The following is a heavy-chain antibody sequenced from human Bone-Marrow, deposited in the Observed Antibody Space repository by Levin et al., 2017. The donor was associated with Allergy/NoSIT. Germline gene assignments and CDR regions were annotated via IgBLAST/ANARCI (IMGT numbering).Heavy chain of an antibody. CDR1: GFTFSGYW. V-gene: IGHV3-7*02. J-gene: IGHJ4*02. D-gene: IGHD2-8*01. CDR3: ARNGAWSFEF. CDR2: INRDGGDG. Sequence: GESLKISCASSGFTFSGYWMAWVRQAPGKGLEWVANINRDGGDGYYVDSVKGRFTISRDNARNSLDLQMNSLSVEDTAVYYCARNGAWSFEFWGQGTLVTVSS.